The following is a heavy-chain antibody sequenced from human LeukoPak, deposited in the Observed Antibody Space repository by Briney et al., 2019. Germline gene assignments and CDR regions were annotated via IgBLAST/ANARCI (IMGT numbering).Heavy chain of an antibody. CDR1: GFTFRTYV. J-gene: IGHJ4*02. CDR3: ARGHSSGWFYFDS. D-gene: IGHD6-19*01. V-gene: IGHV3-30-3*01. Sequence: GGSLRLSCAASGFTFRTYVVHWVRQAPGKGLEWVAVISYDGTNEHYADFVKGRFTISRDNSRNTLYLQMNSLRAEDTAVYYCARGHSSGWFYFDSWGQGTLVAVSS. CDR2: ISYDGTNE.